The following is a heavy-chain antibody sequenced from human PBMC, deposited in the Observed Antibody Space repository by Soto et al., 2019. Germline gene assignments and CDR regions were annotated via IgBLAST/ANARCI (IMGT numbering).Heavy chain of an antibody. CDR3: AASSGWYESNVFDI. J-gene: IGHJ3*02. Sequence: QGLEWMGIINPSGGSTSYAQKFQGRVTMTRDTSTSTVYMELSSLGSEDTAVYYCAASSGWYESNVFDIWGQGTMVTVSS. CDR2: INPSGGST. V-gene: IGHV1-46*01. D-gene: IGHD6-19*01.